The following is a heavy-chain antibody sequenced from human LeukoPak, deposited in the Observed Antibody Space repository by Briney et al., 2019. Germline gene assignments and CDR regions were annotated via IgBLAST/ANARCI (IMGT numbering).Heavy chain of an antibody. CDR1: GYTFTAYY. CDR2: INAGNGNT. V-gene: IGHV1-3*01. J-gene: IGHJ4*02. CDR3: ARARTDY. Sequence: VKVSCKASGYTFTAYYIHWVRQAPGQRLEWMGWINAGNGNTKYSQKFQGRVTITRDTSASTAYMELSSLRSEDTAVYYCARARTDYWGQGTLVTVSS.